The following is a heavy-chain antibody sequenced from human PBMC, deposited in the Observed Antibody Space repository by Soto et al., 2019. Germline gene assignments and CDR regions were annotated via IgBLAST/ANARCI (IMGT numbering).Heavy chain of an antibody. J-gene: IGHJ4*02. CDR2: IIPILGIA. CDR3: ARRTEDYGGNELDY. D-gene: IGHD4-17*01. V-gene: IGHV1-69*02. CDR1: GGTFSSYT. Sequence: SVKVSCKASGGTFSSYTISWVRQAPGQGLEWMGRIIPILGIANYAQKFQGRVTITADKSTSTAYMELSSLRSEDTAVYYCARRTEDYGGNELDYWGQGTLVTVSS.